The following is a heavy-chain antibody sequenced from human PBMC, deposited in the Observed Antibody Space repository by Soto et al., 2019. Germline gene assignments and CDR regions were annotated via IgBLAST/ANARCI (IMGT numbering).Heavy chain of an antibody. D-gene: IGHD6-6*01. CDR3: VTGDHLVR. CDR1: GYTFTGYY. J-gene: IGHJ4*02. CDR2: VNPKTGDT. V-gene: IGHV1-2*02. Sequence: QMQLVQSGAEARKPGASVKVSCKTSGYTFTGYYLNWGRQAPGRGIEWVGWVNPKTGDTNNAQKFQGRVTMTTDTSISTGYMELSGLKSDDTAVYYCVTGDHLVRWGQGTRVTVSS.